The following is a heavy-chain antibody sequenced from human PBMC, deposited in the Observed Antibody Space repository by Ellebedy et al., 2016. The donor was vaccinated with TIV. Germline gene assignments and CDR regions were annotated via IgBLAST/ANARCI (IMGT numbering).Heavy chain of an antibody. CDR3: AKRNYDYGDYYFDY. V-gene: IGHV3-23*01. Sequence: GGSLRLXCAASGFTFSSYAMSWVRQAPGKGLEWVSAISGSGGSTYYADSVKGRFTISRDNSKNTLYLQMNSLRAEDTAVYYCAKRNYDYGDYYFDYWGQGTLVTVSS. CDR1: GFTFSSYA. CDR2: ISGSGGST. D-gene: IGHD4-17*01. J-gene: IGHJ4*02.